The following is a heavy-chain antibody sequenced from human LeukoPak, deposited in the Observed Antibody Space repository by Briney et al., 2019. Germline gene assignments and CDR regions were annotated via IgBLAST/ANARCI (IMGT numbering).Heavy chain of an antibody. CDR1: GYTFTSYG. J-gene: IGHJ4*02. D-gene: IGHD3-16*01. CDR2: ISAYNGNT. CDR3: ARVRYRLAETYIDY. V-gene: IGHV1-18*01. Sequence: ASVKVSCTASGYTFTSYGISWVRQAPGQGLEWMGWISAYNGNTNYAQKLQGRVTMTTDTSTSTAYMELRSLRSDDTAVYYCARVRYRLAETYIDYWGQGTLVTVSS.